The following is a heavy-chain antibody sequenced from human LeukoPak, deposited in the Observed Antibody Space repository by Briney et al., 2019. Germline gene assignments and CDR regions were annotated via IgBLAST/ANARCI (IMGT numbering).Heavy chain of an antibody. CDR3: ARGILRATVDY. CDR1: GFTVSSNY. J-gene: IGHJ4*02. V-gene: IGHV3-30*03. Sequence: PGGSLRLSCAASGFTVSSNYMNWVRQATGKGLEWVAVISYDGSNKYYADSVKGRFTISRDNSKNTLYLQMNSLRAEDTAVYYCARGILRATVDYWGQGTLVTVSS. D-gene: IGHD1-26*01. CDR2: ISYDGSNK.